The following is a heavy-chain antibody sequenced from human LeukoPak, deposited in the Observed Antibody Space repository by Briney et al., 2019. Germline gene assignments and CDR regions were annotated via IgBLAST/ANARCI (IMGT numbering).Heavy chain of an antibody. Sequence: ASVKVSCKASGYTFTGYYMHWVRQAPGQGLEWMGWINPNSGGTNYAQKFQGRVTMTRDTSISTAYMELSRLRSDDPAVYYCAQRGYSGYDSGFDFWGQGTLVTVSS. CDR1: GYTFTGYY. D-gene: IGHD5-12*01. CDR2: INPNSGGT. J-gene: IGHJ4*02. CDR3: AQRGYSGYDSGFDF. V-gene: IGHV1-2*02.